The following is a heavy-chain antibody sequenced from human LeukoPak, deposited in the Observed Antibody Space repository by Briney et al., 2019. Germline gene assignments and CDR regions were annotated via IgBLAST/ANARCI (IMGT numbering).Heavy chain of an antibody. J-gene: IGHJ4*02. CDR3: ARDRTMVRGVTQEIDY. V-gene: IGHV1-18*01. D-gene: IGHD3-10*01. Sequence: APVKVSCKASGYTFTSYGISWVRQAPGQGLEWMGWISAYNGNTNYAQKLQGRVTMTTDTSTSTAYMELRSLRSDDTAVYYCARDRTMVRGVTQEIDYWGQGTLVTVSS. CDR1: GYTFTSYG. CDR2: ISAYNGNT.